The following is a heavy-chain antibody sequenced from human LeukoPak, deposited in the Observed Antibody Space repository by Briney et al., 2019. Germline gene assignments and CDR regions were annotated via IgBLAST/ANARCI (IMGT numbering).Heavy chain of an antibody. Sequence: ASVKVSCKASGYTFTSYGISWVRQAPGQGLEWTGWISAYNGNTNYAQKLQGRVTITRNTSISTAYMELSSLRSEDTAVYYCARAPVRRSFRSGSSNWFDPWGQGTLVTVSS. V-gene: IGHV1-18*01. CDR1: GYTFTSYG. D-gene: IGHD1-26*01. CDR2: ISAYNGNT. CDR3: ARAPVRRSFRSGSSNWFDP. J-gene: IGHJ5*02.